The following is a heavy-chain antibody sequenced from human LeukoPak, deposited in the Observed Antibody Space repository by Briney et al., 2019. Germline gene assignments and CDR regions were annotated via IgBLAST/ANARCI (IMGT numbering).Heavy chain of an antibody. CDR2: INHSAST. CDR1: GESFSTYY. Sequence: PSETLSLTCAVYGESFSTYYWTWIRQPPGKGLEWIGEINHSASTNYHPSLKSRVTISVYTSKNQFSLKLSSVTAADTAVYYCARGLEYDFWSGNYSDGFDIWGQGTMVTVSS. D-gene: IGHD3-3*01. J-gene: IGHJ3*02. V-gene: IGHV4-34*01. CDR3: ARGLEYDFWSGNYSDGFDI.